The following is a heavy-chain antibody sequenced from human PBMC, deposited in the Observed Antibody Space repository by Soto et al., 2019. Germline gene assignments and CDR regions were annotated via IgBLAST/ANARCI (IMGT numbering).Heavy chain of an antibody. CDR2: INHSGST. V-gene: IGHV4-34*01. CDR1: GGSFSGYY. J-gene: IGHJ4*02. CDR3: ASCIAVAGPYFDY. D-gene: IGHD6-19*01. Sequence: PSETLSLTCAVYGGSFSGYYWSWIRQPPGKGLEWIGEINHSGSTNYNPSLKSRVTISVDTSKNQFSLKLSSVTAADTAVYYCASCIAVAGPYFDYWGQGTLVTVSS.